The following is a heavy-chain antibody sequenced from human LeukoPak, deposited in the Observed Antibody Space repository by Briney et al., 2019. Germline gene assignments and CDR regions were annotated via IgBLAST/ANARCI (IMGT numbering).Heavy chain of an antibody. V-gene: IGHV4-59*12. Sequence: SETLSLTCTVSGGSISSYYWSWIRQPPGKGLEWIGSIYYSGSTYYNPSLKSRVTISVDTSKNQFSLKLSSVTAADTAVYYCARDYYGSDGYYYYYGMDVWGQGTTVTVSS. CDR1: GGSISSYY. J-gene: IGHJ6*02. CDR3: ARDYYGSDGYYYYYGMDV. CDR2: IYYSGST. D-gene: IGHD3-10*01.